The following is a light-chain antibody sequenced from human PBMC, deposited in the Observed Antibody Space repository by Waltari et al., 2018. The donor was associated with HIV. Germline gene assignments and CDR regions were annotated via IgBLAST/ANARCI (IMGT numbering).Light chain of an antibody. J-gene: IGLJ3*02. V-gene: IGLV1-44*01. CDR3: AAWDDSLNGM. Sequence: QSVLTQPPSVSGTPGQNVTISCSGSSSNIGSHIVNWYQQLPGAAPKLIIYTNDQRPSGVPDRFSGSKSGTSASLAISGLQSADEADYYCAAWDDSLNGMFGGGTKLTVL. CDR1: SSNIGSHI. CDR2: TND.